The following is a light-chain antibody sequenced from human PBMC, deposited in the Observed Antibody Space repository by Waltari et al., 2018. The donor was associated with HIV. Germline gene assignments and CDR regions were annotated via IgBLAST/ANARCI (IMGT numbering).Light chain of an antibody. CDR1: VTDIDIYKF. CDR2: GVS. Sequence: HSALTQPASVSGSPGQSITISCSGTVTDIDIYKFVSWYRQYPGLAPQLVLYGVSSRPSGVSLRFSGSKSGDTASLTISGLEAEDEADYYCSSYTPSHSLVFGGGTKLNVL. J-gene: IGLJ3*02. CDR3: SSYTPSHSLV. V-gene: IGLV2-14*01.